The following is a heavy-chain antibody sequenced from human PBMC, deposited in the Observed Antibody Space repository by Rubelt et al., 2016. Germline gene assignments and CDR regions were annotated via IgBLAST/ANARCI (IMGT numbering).Heavy chain of an antibody. CDR3: ARTPGYYYYYYMDV. CDR1: GGSFSGYY. Sequence: QVQLQQWGAGLLKPSETLSLTCAVYGGSFSGYYWSWIRQPPGKGLEWIGEINHSGSTNYTPSLKSRVTIPVDTSKNQFSLKLSAVTAADTAVYYCARTPGYYYYYYMDVWGKGTTVTVSS. CDR2: INHSGST. J-gene: IGHJ6*03. V-gene: IGHV4-34*01.